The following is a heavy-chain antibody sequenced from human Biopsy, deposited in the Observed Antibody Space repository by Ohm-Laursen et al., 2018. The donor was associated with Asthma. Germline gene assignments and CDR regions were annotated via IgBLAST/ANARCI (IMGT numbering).Heavy chain of an antibody. CDR1: GGTFSTFG. V-gene: IGHV1-69*15. CDR3: ARDYDGDYVQRHLPLAY. Sequence: SSVKVSCKASGGTFSTFGISWVRQAPEQGLEWMGRIIPFYGTATYAQNFQGRLTLTADESTSTAYMELSSLRSEDTAVYFCARDYDGDYVQRHLPLAYWGQGTLVTVSS. CDR2: IIPFYGTA. D-gene: IGHD4-17*01. J-gene: IGHJ4*02.